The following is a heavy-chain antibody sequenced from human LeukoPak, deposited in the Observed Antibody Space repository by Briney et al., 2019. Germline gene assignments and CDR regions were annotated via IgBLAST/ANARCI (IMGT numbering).Heavy chain of an antibody. CDR2: ISYDGSNK. CDR3: AKTLYCSSTSCYGFDY. V-gene: IGHV3-30*18. J-gene: IGHJ4*02. CDR1: GFTFSGYG. Sequence: GGSLRLSCAASGFTFSGYGMHWVRQAPGKGLEWVAVISYDGSNKYYADSVKGRFTISRDNSKNTLYLQMNSLRAEDTAVYYCAKTLYCSSTSCYGFDYWGQGTLVTVSS. D-gene: IGHD2-2*01.